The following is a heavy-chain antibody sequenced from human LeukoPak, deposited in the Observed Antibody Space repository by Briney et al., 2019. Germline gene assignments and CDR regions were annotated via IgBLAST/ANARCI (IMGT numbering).Heavy chain of an antibody. Sequence: PGGSLRLSCAASGFTFSSYWMSWIRQPPGKGLEWIGEINHSGSTNYNPSLKSRVTISVDTSKNQFSLKLSSVTAADTAVYYCARTVRYFDYWGQGTLVTVSS. CDR1: GFTFSSYW. V-gene: IGHV4-34*01. J-gene: IGHJ4*02. CDR3: ARTVRYFDY. CDR2: INHSGST.